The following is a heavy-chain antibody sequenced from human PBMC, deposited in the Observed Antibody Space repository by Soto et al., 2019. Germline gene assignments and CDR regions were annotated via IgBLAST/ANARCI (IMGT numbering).Heavy chain of an antibody. CDR1: GGSISGSY. CDR2: VYYTGST. J-gene: IGHJ4*02. CDR3: ARGEYYGSGNYFDY. D-gene: IGHD3-10*01. V-gene: IGHV4-59*08. Sequence: PSETLALTCSVSGGSISGSYWSWIRQSPGKGLEWLGYVYYTGSTNYSPSLRSRVSISVDTSKNEFSLRLSSVTAADTAVYYCARGEYYGSGNYFDYWGQGTLVTVSS.